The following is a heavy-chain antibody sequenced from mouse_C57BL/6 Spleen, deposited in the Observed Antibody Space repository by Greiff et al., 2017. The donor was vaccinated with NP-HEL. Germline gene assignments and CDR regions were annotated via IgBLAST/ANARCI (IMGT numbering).Heavy chain of an antibody. V-gene: IGHV1-72*01. CDR1: GGAWARGG. J-gene: IGHJ1*03. Sequence: QVQLQQSGAELVKGGEEGKREGKEEGGAWARGGVRGVWERPGRGLEWIGRLDPNSGGTKYNEKFKSKATLTVDKPSSTAYMQLSSLTSEDSAVYYCARGDYGSSHWYFDVWGTGTTVTVSS. D-gene: IGHD1-1*01. CDR2: LDPNSGGT. CDR3: ARGDYGSSHWYFDV.